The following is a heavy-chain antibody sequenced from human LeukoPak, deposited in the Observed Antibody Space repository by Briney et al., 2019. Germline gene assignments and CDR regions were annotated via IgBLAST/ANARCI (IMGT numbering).Heavy chain of an antibody. V-gene: IGHV3-30*19. J-gene: IGHJ6*01. D-gene: IGHD3-22*01. CDR2: ISYDGIYT. Sequence: GGSLPVTCAESGFTFNIYGLHWVRQAPGKGLEWVAVISYDGIYTYYADSVKGRFTISRDNSRYTLYLEMNSLRAEDTAVYYCARGADGPYSSGAYSSNYGMDVWEGPRSPS. CDR3: ARGADGPYSSGAYSSNYGMDV. CDR1: GFTFNIYG.